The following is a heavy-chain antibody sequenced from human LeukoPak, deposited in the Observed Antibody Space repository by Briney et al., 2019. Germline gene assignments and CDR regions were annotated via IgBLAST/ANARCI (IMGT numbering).Heavy chain of an antibody. Sequence: SETLSLTCAVSGGSISSSNWWSWVRQPPGRGLEWIGEVYQTGGTNYNPSLKSRVTILVDTSKNQFSLKLTSVTAADTAVYYCARVPFDTDAYYYYFGMDVWGQGTTVTVSS. J-gene: IGHJ6*02. CDR1: GGSISSSNW. CDR2: VYQTGGT. D-gene: IGHD2-8*02. V-gene: IGHV4-4*02. CDR3: ARVPFDTDAYYYYFGMDV.